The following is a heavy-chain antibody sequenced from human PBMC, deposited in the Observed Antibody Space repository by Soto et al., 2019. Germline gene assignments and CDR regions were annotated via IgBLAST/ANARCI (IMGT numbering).Heavy chain of an antibody. CDR2: IIPIFGTA. CDR3: AREYPIKYSYGYSGVLGY. D-gene: IGHD5-18*01. Sequence: SVKLSCKDSGGAFSSYARSWARQAHGQGLEWMGGIIPIFGTANYAQKFQGRVTITADESTSTAYMELSSRRSEDTAVYYCAREYPIKYSYGYSGVLGYWGQGTLVTVSS. V-gene: IGHV1-69*01. CDR1: GGAFSSYA. J-gene: IGHJ4*02.